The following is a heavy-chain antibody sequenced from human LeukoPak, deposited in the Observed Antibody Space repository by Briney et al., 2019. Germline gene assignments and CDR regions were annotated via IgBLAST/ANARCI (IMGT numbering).Heavy chain of an antibody. Sequence: ASVKVSCKASGYTFTGYYMHWVRQAPGQGLEWMGWINPNSGGTNYAQKFQGRVTMTRDTSISTAYMELSRLRSDDTAVYYCATRPGIAVAGLDFWGQGTLVTVSS. J-gene: IGHJ4*02. CDR1: GYTFTGYY. CDR3: ATRPGIAVAGLDF. CDR2: INPNSGGT. V-gene: IGHV1-2*02. D-gene: IGHD6-19*01.